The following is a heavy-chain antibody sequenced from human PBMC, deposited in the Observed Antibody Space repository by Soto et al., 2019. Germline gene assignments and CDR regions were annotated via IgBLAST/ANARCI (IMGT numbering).Heavy chain of an antibody. CDR3: ARDSIAARRVYGMDV. CDR2: INPNSGGT. CDR1: GYTFTGYY. Sequence: PWASVKVSCKASGYTFTGYYMHWVRQAPGQGLEWMGWINPNSGGTNYAQKFQGWVTMTRDTSISTAYMELSRLRSDDTAVYYCARDSIAARRVYGMDVWGQGTTVTVSS. V-gene: IGHV1-2*04. D-gene: IGHD6-6*01. J-gene: IGHJ6*02.